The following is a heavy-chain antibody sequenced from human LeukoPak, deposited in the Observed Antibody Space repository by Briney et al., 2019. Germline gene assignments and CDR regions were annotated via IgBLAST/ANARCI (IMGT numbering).Heavy chain of an antibody. D-gene: IGHD4-4*01. J-gene: IGHJ3*02. Sequence: GESLKISCKGSGYSFTSYWIGWVRQMPGKGLEWMGIIYPGDSDTRYSPSFQGQVTISADKSISTAYLQWSSLKASDTAVYYCARHVNDGYSSDAFDIWGQGTMVTVSS. V-gene: IGHV5-51*01. CDR1: GYSFTSYW. CDR2: IYPGDSDT. CDR3: ARHVNDGYSSDAFDI.